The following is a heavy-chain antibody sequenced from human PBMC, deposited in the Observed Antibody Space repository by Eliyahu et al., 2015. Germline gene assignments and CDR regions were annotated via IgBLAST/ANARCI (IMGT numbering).Heavy chain of an antibody. D-gene: IGHD3-22*01. CDR2: IIPIFGKA. V-gene: IGHV1-69*01. CDR1: GGTFSSYS. Sequence: EVKKPGSSVKVSCKASGGTFSSYSIDWVRQAPGQGLEWMGGIIPIFGKANYAQNFQGRVTITADESTSTAYMELSSLRSDDTAVYYCARGPEIKSGYYYNYWGQGTLVTVSS. J-gene: IGHJ4*02. CDR3: ARGPEIKSGYYYNY.